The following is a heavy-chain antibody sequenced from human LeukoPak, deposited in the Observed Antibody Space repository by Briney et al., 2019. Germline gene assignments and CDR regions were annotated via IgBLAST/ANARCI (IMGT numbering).Heavy chain of an antibody. D-gene: IGHD6-19*01. Sequence: ASVKVSCKASGYTFTSYYMHWVRQAPGQGLEWMGIINPSGGSTSYAQKFQGRVTMTRDTSTSTVYMELSSLRPEDTAVYYCASTSSGWSPGDYWGQGTLVTVSS. CDR3: ASTSSGWSPGDY. CDR2: INPSGGST. J-gene: IGHJ4*02. CDR1: GYTFTSYY. V-gene: IGHV1-46*01.